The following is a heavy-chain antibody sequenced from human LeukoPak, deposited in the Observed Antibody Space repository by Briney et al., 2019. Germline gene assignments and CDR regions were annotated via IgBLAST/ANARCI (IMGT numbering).Heavy chain of an antibody. J-gene: IGHJ4*02. CDR3: ARVANSGSYLGY. V-gene: IGHV1-2*02. CDR2: INPNSGGT. Sequence: ASVKVSCKASGYTFSGYYMHWVRQAPGQGLEWMGWINPNSGGTKYAQKFQGRVTMTRDMSISKAYMELSRLRSGDTAVYYCARVANSGSYLGYWGQGTLVTVSS. CDR1: GYTFSGYY. D-gene: IGHD1-26*01.